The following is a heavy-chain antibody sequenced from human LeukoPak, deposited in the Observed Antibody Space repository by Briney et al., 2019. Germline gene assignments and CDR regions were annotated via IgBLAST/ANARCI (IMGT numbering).Heavy chain of an antibody. CDR2: IYSSGST. D-gene: IGHD5-24*01. J-gene: IGHJ4*02. Sequence: SETLSLTCTVSGGSISSYYWSWIRQPAGKGLEWIGRIYSSGSTNYNPSLKSRVTMSVDTSKNQFSLKLSSVTAADTAVYYCARHRSGWLQSSFDYWGQGTLVTVSS. CDR1: GGSISSYY. CDR3: ARHRSGWLQSSFDY. V-gene: IGHV4-4*07.